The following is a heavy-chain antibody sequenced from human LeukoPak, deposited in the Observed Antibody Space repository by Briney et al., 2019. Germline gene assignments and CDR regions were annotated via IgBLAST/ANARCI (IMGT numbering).Heavy chain of an antibody. CDR3: ARIHRQGYNSEDYFDY. D-gene: IGHD5-24*01. CDR2: IDWDDDK. V-gene: IGHV2-70*01. J-gene: IGHJ4*02. CDR1: GFLLSTSGMC. Sequence: SGPTLVKPTQTLTLTCTFSGFLLSTSGMCVSWIRQPPGKALEWLALIDWDDDKYYSTSLKTRLTISKDTAKNQVVLTMTNMDPVDTATYYCARIHRQGYNSEDYFDYWGQGTLVTVSS.